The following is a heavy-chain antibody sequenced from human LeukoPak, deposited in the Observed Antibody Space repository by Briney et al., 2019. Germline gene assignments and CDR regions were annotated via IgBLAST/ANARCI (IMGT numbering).Heavy chain of an antibody. CDR2: ISYDGSNK. CDR1: GFTFSSYG. D-gene: IGHD3-9*01. Sequence: PGGSLRLSCAASGFTFSSYGMHWVRQAPGKGLEWVAVISYDGSNKYYADSVKGRFTISRDNSKNTLYLQMNSLRAEDTAVYYCAKDRYDILTGSPDSWGQGTLVTVSS. CDR3: AKDRYDILTGSPDS. J-gene: IGHJ5*01. V-gene: IGHV3-30*18.